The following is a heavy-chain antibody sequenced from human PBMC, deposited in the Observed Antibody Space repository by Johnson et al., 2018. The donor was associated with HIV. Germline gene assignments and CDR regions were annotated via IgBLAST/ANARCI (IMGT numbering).Heavy chain of an antibody. CDR1: GFTFSSYG. J-gene: IGHJ3*02. CDR3: AKSSIAVQDAFDI. Sequence: QVQLVESGGGLIQPGGSLRLSCAASGFTFSSYGMHWVRQAPGKGLEWVAVIWYDGSNKDYADSVKGRFTISRDNSKNTLYLQMNSLRAEDTAVYFCAKSSIAVQDAFDIWGQGTMVTVSS. D-gene: IGHD6-19*01. CDR2: IWYDGSNK. V-gene: IGHV3-33*06.